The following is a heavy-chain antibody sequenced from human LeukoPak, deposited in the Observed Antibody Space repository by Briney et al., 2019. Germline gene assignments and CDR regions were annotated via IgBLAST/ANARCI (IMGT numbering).Heavy chain of an antibody. V-gene: IGHV4-59*08. CDR2: IYYSGST. D-gene: IGHD1-14*01. CDR1: GGSISSYY. CDR3: ARYFNRGPSYWYFDL. Sequence: PSETLSLTCTVSGGSISSYYWSWIRQPPGKGLEWIGYIYYSGSTNYNPSLKSRVTTSVDTSKNQFSLKLSSVTAADTAVYYCARYFNRGPSYWYFDLWGRGTLVTVSS. J-gene: IGHJ2*01.